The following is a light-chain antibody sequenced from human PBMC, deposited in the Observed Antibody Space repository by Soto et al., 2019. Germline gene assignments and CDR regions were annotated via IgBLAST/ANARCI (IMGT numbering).Light chain of an antibody. CDR1: QTVNSN. CDR3: QQYNNWPRT. Sequence: EIVMTQSPATLSLSPGERATPSCRASQTVNSNLAWYQQKPGQAPRLLIYGASTRATGIPARFSGSGSGTEFTLTISSLQSEDFAVYYCQQYNNWPRTFGQGTKVDIK. V-gene: IGKV3-15*01. CDR2: GAS. J-gene: IGKJ1*01.